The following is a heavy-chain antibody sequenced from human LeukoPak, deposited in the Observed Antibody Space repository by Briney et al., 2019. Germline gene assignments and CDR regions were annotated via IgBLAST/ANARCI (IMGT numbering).Heavy chain of an antibody. CDR1: GFTFSSYG. CDR2: IRYDGSNK. Sequence: GGSLRLSCAASGFTFSSYGMHWVRQAPGKGLEWVAFIRYDGSNKYYADSVKGRFTISRDNSKNTLYLQMNSLRAEDTAVYYCAKDHCSSTSCYIYPPYYYYYYMDVWGKGTTVTVSS. D-gene: IGHD2-2*02. CDR3: AKDHCSSTSCYIYPPYYYYYYMDV. J-gene: IGHJ6*03. V-gene: IGHV3-30*02.